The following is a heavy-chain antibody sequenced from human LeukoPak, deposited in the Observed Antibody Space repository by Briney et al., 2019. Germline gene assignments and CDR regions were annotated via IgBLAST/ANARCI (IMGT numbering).Heavy chain of an antibody. CDR1: GGSINTYY. J-gene: IGHJ4*02. Sequence: SETLSLTCTVSGGSINTYYWSWIRQPPGKGLEWIGYIYYSGSTNYNPSLKSRVTISIDTSKIQFPLKLTSVIAADTAVYYCARGGGSYLDYWGQGTLVAVSS. D-gene: IGHD1-26*01. CDR2: IYYSGST. V-gene: IGHV4-59*01. CDR3: ARGGGSYLDY.